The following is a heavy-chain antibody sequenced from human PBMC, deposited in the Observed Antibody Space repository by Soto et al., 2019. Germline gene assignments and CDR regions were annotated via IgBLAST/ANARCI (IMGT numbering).Heavy chain of an antibody. Sequence: SETLSLTCAVYGGSFGGYYWSWIRQPPGKGLEWIGEINHSGSTNYNPSLKSRVTISVDTSKNQFSLKLSSVTAADTAVYYCARGPIRMVRGVIGYWGQGTLVTVSS. V-gene: IGHV4-34*01. D-gene: IGHD3-10*01. J-gene: IGHJ4*02. CDR2: INHSGST. CDR3: ARGPIRMVRGVIGY. CDR1: GGSFGGYY.